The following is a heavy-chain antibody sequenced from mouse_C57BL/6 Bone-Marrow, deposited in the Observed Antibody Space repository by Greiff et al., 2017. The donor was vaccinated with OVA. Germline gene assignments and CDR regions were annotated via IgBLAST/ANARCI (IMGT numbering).Heavy chain of an antibody. CDR1: GYTFTSYW. CDR2: IHPNSGST. V-gene: IGHV1-64*01. Sequence: QVQLQQPGAELVKPGASVKLSCKASGYTFTSYWMHWVKQRPGQGLEWIGIIHPNSGSTNYNEKFKSKATLTVDKSSSTAYMQLSSLTSEDSAVYYCALYDYAWFAYWGQGTLVTVSA. CDR3: ALYDYAWFAY. D-gene: IGHD2-4*01. J-gene: IGHJ3*01.